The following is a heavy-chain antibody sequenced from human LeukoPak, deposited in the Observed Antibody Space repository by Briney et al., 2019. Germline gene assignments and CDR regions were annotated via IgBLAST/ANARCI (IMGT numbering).Heavy chain of an antibody. CDR3: ARERGYCSGGSCRVSDY. CDR1: GGSISSYY. Sequence: SSETLSLTCTVSGGSISSYYWSWIRQPAGKGLEWIGRIYTSGSTNCNPSLKSRVTMSVDTSKNQFSLKLSSVTAADTAVYYCARERGYCSGGSCRVSDYWGQGTLVTVSS. V-gene: IGHV4-4*07. CDR2: IYTSGST. D-gene: IGHD2-15*01. J-gene: IGHJ4*02.